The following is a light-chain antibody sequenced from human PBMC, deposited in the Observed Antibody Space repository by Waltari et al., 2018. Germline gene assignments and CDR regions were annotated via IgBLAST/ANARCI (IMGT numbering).Light chain of an antibody. Sequence: QSALTPPASMSGPPGQSITVSCTGTSSTIGNSDLVSWYQQFPGKAPQLIIYECTERPAGISSRFSGSKSGNTAFLTISGLQAEDEADYHCCSYGGPSSWVFGGGTKLTVL. CDR1: SSTIGNSDL. J-gene: IGLJ3*02. CDR2: ECT. V-gene: IGLV2-23*01. CDR3: CSYGGPSSWV.